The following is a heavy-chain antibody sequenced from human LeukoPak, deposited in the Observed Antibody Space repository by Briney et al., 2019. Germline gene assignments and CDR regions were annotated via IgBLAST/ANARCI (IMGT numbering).Heavy chain of an antibody. D-gene: IGHD2-2*01. J-gene: IGHJ4*02. Sequence: GGSLRLSCAVSGFTFSSYAMSWVRQAPGKGLEWVSAISGSGGDTYYADSVKGRFTISRDNSKNTLYLQMNSLRAEDTAVYYCAKDQGYCSSTSCYAVYWGQGTLVTVSS. V-gene: IGHV3-23*01. CDR2: ISGSGGDT. CDR3: AKDQGYCSSTSCYAVY. CDR1: GFTFSSYA.